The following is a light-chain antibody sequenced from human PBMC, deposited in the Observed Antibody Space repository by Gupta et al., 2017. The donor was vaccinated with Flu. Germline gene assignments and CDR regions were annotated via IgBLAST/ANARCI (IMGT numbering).Light chain of an antibody. V-gene: IGLV1-47*01. CDR3: AAWDASLSGPV. CDR1: SSNIGSNY. Sequence: VTISCSGSSSNIGSNYVYWYQQLPGTAPHLLIYRNNRRPSGVPGRFSGSKSGTSASLAISGLRSEDEADYYCAAWDASLSGPVFGGGTKLTVL. CDR2: RNN. J-gene: IGLJ2*01.